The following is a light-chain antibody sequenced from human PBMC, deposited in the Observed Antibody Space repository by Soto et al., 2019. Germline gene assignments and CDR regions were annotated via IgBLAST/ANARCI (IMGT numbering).Light chain of an antibody. V-gene: IGLV2-14*01. CDR2: EVS. CDR3: SSCTSSSSRFV. Sequence: QSVLTQPASASGSPGQSITISCTGTSSDLGGYNYVSWYQQHPGKAPKLMIYEVSNRPSGVSNRFSGSKSGNTSSLTISGLQAEDEADYYCSSCTSSSSRFVFVTGSKVTGL. CDR1: SSDLGGYNY. J-gene: IGLJ1*01.